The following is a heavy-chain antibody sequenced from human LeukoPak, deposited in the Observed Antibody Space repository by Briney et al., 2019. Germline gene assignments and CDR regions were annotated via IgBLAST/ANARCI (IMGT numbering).Heavy chain of an antibody. V-gene: IGHV1-18*01. D-gene: IGHD2-15*01. CDR1: GYTFTSYG. CDR2: ISAYNGNT. Sequence: ASVKVSCRASGYTFTSYGISWVRQAPGQGLEWMGWISAYNGNTNYAQKLQGRVTMTTDTSTSTAYMELRSLRSGDTAVYYCARGRTELYYFDYWGQGTLVTVSS. CDR3: ARGRTELYYFDY. J-gene: IGHJ4*02.